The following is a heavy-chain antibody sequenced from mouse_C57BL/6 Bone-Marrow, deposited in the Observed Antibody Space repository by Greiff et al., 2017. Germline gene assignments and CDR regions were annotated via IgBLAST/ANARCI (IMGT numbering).Heavy chain of an antibody. J-gene: IGHJ4*01. Sequence: VQLQQPGAELVKPGASVKMSCKASGYTFTSYWITWVKQRPGQGLEWIGDIYPGSGSTNYNEKFKGKATFTADTSSNTAYMQLSSLTTEDSAIYYCARWGIYYGYFYAMDYWGQGTSVTVSS. V-gene: IGHV1-55*01. CDR2: IYPGSGST. CDR1: GYTFTSYW. D-gene: IGHD2-2*01. CDR3: ARWGIYYGYFYAMDY.